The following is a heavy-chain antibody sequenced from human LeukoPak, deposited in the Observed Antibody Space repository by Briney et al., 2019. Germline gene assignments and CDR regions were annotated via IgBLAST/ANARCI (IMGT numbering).Heavy chain of an antibody. D-gene: IGHD3-3*01. Sequence: APVKVSCKASGYTFTSYDINWVRQATGQGLEWMGWMNPNSGNTGYAQKFQGRVTMTRNTSISTAYMELSSLRSEDTAVYYCARGPGWSGYYFYYYGMDVWGQGTTVTVSS. CDR2: MNPNSGNT. V-gene: IGHV1-8*01. CDR1: GYTFTSYD. CDR3: ARGPGWSGYYFYYYGMDV. J-gene: IGHJ6*02.